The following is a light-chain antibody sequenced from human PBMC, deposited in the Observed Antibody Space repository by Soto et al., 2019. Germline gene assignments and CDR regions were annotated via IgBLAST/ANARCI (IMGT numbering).Light chain of an antibody. Sequence: DIQLNQSPSTLSASVGDRVTITCRASQSISSWLAWYQQKPGKAPKLLIYDASALPRGVPSRFSGSGSGTKFTLTIASLQPDDFATYYCQQYETFSGTFGPGTKVDIK. CDR2: DAS. CDR3: QQYETFSGT. CDR1: QSISSW. V-gene: IGKV1-5*01. J-gene: IGKJ1*01.